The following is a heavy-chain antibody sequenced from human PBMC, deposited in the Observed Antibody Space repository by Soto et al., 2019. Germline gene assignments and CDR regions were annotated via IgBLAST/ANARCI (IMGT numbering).Heavy chain of an antibody. CDR2: IIPILGIA. J-gene: IGHJ3*01. CDR3: ASLLEPDYYDSSGYSSGPPR. V-gene: IGHV1-69*02. CDR1: GGTFSSYT. D-gene: IGHD3-22*01. Sequence: VASVKVSCKASGGTFSSYTISWVRQAPGQGLEWMGRIIPILGIANYAQKFQGRVTITADKSTSTAYMELSSLRSEDTAVYYCASLLEPDYYDSSGYSSGPPRWGQGTMVTVSS.